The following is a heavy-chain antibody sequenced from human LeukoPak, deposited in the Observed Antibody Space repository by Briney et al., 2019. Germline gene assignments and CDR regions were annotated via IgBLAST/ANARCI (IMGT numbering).Heavy chain of an antibody. D-gene: IGHD3-22*01. CDR1: GGTFSSYA. CDR2: IIPILGIA. CDR3: ARERYYDSSGFLLGYDY. V-gene: IGHV1-69*04. Sequence: GASVKVSCKASGGTFSSYAISWVRQAPGQGLEWMGRIIPILGIANYAQKFQGRVTITADKSTSTAYMELSSLRSEDTAVYYCARERYYDSSGFLLGYDYWGQGTPVTVSS. J-gene: IGHJ4*02.